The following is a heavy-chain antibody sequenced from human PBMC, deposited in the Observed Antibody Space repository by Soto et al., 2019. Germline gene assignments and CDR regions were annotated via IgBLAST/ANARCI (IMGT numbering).Heavy chain of an antibody. Sequence: SETLSLTCAVSGGSISSGGYSWSWIRQPPGKGLEWIGYIYHSGSTYYNPSLKSQATISVDRSKNQFSLKLSSVTAADTAVYYCARVPGPWGQGTLVTVSS. CDR1: GGSISSGGYS. CDR3: ARVPGP. D-gene: IGHD7-27*01. J-gene: IGHJ5*02. CDR2: IYHSGST. V-gene: IGHV4-30-2*01.